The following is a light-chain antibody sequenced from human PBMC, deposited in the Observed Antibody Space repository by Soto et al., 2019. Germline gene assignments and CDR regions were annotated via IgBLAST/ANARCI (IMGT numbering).Light chain of an antibody. J-gene: IGKJ1*01. V-gene: IGKV3-20*01. CDR3: QQFGSPSWP. CDR1: QSVSSSY. CDR2: GAS. Sequence: ESVVTQSPCTLSLSPGEKATLSCRASQSVSSSYLAWYQQKPGQAPRLLIYGASSRATGIPDRFSGSGSGTDFPLTVSRLEPEDFAVYYCQQFGSPSWPFGQGTKV.